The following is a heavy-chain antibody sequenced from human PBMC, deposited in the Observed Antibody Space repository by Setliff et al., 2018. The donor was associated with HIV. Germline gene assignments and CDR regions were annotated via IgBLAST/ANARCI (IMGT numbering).Heavy chain of an antibody. V-gene: IGHV1-18*01. D-gene: IGHD1-26*01. CDR2: ISVDNGNT. CDR3: ARVRVGATPLDY. Sequence: GASVKVSCKASGYTFSSYGISWVRQAPGQRLEWMGWISVDNGNTDYAQNLQGRVTLTTDTSTSTAYMELRSLRSDDTAVYYCARVRVGATPLDYWGQGTLVTVS. CDR1: GYTFSSYG. J-gene: IGHJ4*02.